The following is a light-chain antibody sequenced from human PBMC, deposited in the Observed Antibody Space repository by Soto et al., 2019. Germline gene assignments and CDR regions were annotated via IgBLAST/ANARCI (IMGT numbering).Light chain of an antibody. V-gene: IGKV3-20*01. CDR1: QSISSNY. Sequence: EIVLTQSPGTLSLSPGERATLSCRASQSISSNYLAWYQQKPGQAPRLLIYAASSRATGIPDRFSGSGSGTDFTLTISRLDPEDFAVYYCQEYGSSSYTFGQGTQLEI. CDR3: QEYGSSSYT. J-gene: IGKJ2*01. CDR2: AAS.